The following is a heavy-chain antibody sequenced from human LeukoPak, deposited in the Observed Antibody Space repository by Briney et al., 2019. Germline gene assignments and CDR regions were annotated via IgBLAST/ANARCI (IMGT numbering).Heavy chain of an antibody. J-gene: IGHJ4*02. CDR2: ISAYNGNT. V-gene: IGHV1-18*01. CDR1: GYTFTSYG. Sequence: GASVKVSCKASGYTFTSYGISWVRQAPRQGLEWMGWISAYNGNTNYAQKLQGRVTMTEDTSTDTAYMELSSLRSEDTAVYYCATDRGSYWGQGTLVTVSS. CDR3: ATDRGSY. D-gene: IGHD2-15*01.